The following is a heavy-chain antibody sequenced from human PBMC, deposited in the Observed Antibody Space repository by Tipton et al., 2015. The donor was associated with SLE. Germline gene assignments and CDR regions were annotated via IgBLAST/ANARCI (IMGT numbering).Heavy chain of an antibody. V-gene: IGHV4-59*08. Sequence: TLSLTCTVSGGSISSYYWSWIRQPPGKGLEWIGDASYSGRPNSNPSLKTRVTISVDRSTDQISLKLSSVTAADTAVYYCARSAGTAARNWFDPWGQGTLVTVSS. D-gene: IGHD6-6*01. CDR1: GGSISSYY. CDR2: ASYSGRP. CDR3: ARSAGTAARNWFDP. J-gene: IGHJ5*02.